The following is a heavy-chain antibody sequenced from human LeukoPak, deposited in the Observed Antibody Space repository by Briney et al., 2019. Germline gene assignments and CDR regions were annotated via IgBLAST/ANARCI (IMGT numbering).Heavy chain of an antibody. CDR1: GGSISSYY. Sequence: PSETLSLTCTVSGGSISSYYWSWIRQPAGKGLEWIGRIYTSGSTNYNPSLKSRVTMSVDTSKNQFSLKPSSVTAADTAVYYCARDTPFMDTAMVTRYYYYYMDVWGKGTTVTVSS. CDR3: ARDTPFMDTAMVTRYYYYYMDV. J-gene: IGHJ6*03. D-gene: IGHD5-18*01. V-gene: IGHV4-4*07. CDR2: IYTSGST.